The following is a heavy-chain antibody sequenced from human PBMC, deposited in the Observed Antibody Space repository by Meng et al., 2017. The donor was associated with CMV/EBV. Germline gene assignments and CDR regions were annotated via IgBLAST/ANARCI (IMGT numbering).Heavy chain of an antibody. Sequence: ASVKVSCKASGYTFTSYYMHWVRQAPRQGLEWMGIINPSGGSTSYAQKFQGRVTMTRDTSTSTVYMELSSLRSEDTAVYYCARESGSGSYYIHYGMDVWGQGTTVTVSS. CDR1: GYTFTSYY. CDR3: ARESGSGSYYIHYGMDV. V-gene: IGHV1-46*01. D-gene: IGHD3-10*01. J-gene: IGHJ6*02. CDR2: INPSGGST.